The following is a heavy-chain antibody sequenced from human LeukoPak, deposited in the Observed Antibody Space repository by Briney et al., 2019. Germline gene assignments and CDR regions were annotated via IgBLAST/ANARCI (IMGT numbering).Heavy chain of an antibody. Sequence: SETLSLTCTVSGASISKIEDYWGWLRQSPGKGLEWIGTIYHIGSTYYNPSLKSRVTMSVDASKNQFSLKLSSVTAADTAVYYCARCPSIVACDFDYWGQGTLVTVSS. CDR3: ARCPSIVACDFDY. J-gene: IGHJ4*02. V-gene: IGHV4-39*07. CDR2: IYHIGST. CDR1: GASISKIEDY. D-gene: IGHD6-6*01.